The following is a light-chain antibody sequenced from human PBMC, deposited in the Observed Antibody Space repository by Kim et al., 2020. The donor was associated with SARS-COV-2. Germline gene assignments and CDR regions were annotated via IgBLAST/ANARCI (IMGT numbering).Light chain of an antibody. Sequence: GRSVTISCSGARYNNGSNVVNWYQQLPGTAPKLLIYSNDYRPSGVPDRFSGSKSGTSASLDISGLQSEDEADYYCAAWDDSLNGSVFGGGTQLTVL. CDR3: AAWDDSLNGSV. CDR2: SND. J-gene: IGLJ3*02. CDR1: RYNNGSNV. V-gene: IGLV1-44*01.